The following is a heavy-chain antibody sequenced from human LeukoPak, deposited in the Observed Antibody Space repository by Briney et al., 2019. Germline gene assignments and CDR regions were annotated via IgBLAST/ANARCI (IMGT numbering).Heavy chain of an antibody. D-gene: IGHD2-21*02. CDR3: ARVAYCGDDCYYFQH. Sequence: ASVNVSCKASGYTFTSHDINWVRQATGQGLESMGWMNPNSGNTGYAQKFQGRVTMTRDTSISTAYLELSSLRSEDTAVYYCARVAYCGDDCYYFQHLGQGTLVTVSS. CDR2: MNPNSGNT. CDR1: GYTFTSHD. J-gene: IGHJ1*01. V-gene: IGHV1-8*01.